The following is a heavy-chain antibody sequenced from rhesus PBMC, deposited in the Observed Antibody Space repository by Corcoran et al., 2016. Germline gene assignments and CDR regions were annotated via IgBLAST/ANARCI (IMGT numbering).Heavy chain of an antibody. Sequence: QLQLQESGPGLVKPSETLSLTCAVSGGSLSSNYWSWIRQPPGKGLEWIGRISGSGGSTGYNPSLNSRVTSSTDTSKNQFARKLSSVTAADTAVYYCARDRRIAAAGTGFDYWGQGVLVTVSS. CDR1: GGSLSSNY. D-gene: IGHD6-31*01. CDR2: ISGSGGST. J-gene: IGHJ4*01. V-gene: IGHV4-173*01. CDR3: ARDRRIAAAGTGFDY.